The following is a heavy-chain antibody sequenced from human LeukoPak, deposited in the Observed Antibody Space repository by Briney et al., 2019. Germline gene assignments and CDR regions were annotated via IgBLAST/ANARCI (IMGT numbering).Heavy chain of an antibody. J-gene: IGHJ4*02. CDR3: TRELWPSGSYYFDY. Sequence: GGSLRLSCTASGFTFGDYAMSWFRQAPGKGLEWVGFIRSKAYGGTTEYAASVKGRFTISRDDSKSIAYLQMNSLKTEDTAVYYCTRELWPSGSYYFDYWGQGTLVTVS. D-gene: IGHD1-26*01. CDR1: GFTFGDYA. CDR2: IRSKAYGGTT. V-gene: IGHV3-49*03.